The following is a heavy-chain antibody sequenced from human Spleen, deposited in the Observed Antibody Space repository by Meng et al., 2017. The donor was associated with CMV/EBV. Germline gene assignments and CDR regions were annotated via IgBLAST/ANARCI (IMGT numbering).Heavy chain of an antibody. Sequence: ARRQDAGPGLVRPSQTLSLTCPCSGGSISIGDYYWSWIRQPPGKGLEWIGEINHSGSTNYNPSLKSRVTISVDTSKNQFSLKLSSVTAADTAVYYCAKGEYYDFWSGYFGNDVPYYFDYWGQGTLVTVSS. CDR2: INHSGST. CDR3: AKGEYYDFWSGYFGNDVPYYFDY. V-gene: IGHV4-30-4*08. J-gene: IGHJ4*02. CDR1: GGSISIGDYY. D-gene: IGHD3-3*01.